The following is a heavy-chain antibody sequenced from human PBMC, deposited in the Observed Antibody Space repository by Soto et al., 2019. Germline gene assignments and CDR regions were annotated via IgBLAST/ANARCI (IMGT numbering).Heavy chain of an antibody. J-gene: IGHJ4*02. CDR3: ARDIFQYGDLDLLDY. CDR1: GYTFTSYG. D-gene: IGHD4-17*01. CDR2: ISAYNGNT. Sequence: QVQLVQSGAEVKKPGASVKVSCKASGYTFTSYGISWVRQAPGQGLEWMGWISAYNGNTNYAQKPQGRVTMTTDTSTSTAYMELRSLRSDDTAVYYCARDIFQYGDLDLLDYWGQGTLVTVSS. V-gene: IGHV1-18*01.